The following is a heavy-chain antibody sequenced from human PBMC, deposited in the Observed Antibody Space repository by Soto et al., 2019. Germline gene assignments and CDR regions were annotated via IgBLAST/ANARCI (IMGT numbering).Heavy chain of an antibody. CDR2: IYRTGST. Sequence: PSETLSLTCAGSGGSFTSNNWWTWLRQPPGQGLEWIGEIYRTGSTNYNPSLKSRVTISLDKSENQFSLKVTSLTAADTAVYYCASRDPGTSVDYWGQGTLVTVS. D-gene: IGHD1-7*01. CDR1: GGSFTSNNW. CDR3: ASRDPGTSVDY. V-gene: IGHV4-4*02. J-gene: IGHJ4*02.